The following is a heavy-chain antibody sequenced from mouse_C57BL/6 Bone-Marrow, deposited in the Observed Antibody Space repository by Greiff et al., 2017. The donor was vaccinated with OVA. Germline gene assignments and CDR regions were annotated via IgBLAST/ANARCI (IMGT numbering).Heavy chain of an antibody. D-gene: IGHD2-4*01. CDR2: IDPSDSYT. J-gene: IGHJ4*01. Sequence: QVQLQQSGAELVRPGTSVKLSCKASGYTFTSYWMHWVKQRPGQGLEWIGVIDPSDSYTNYNQKFKGKATLTVDTSSSTAYMQLSSLTSEDSAVYYCASGDYDGYYAMDYWGQGTSVTVSS. V-gene: IGHV1-59*01. CDR1: GYTFTSYW. CDR3: ASGDYDGYYAMDY.